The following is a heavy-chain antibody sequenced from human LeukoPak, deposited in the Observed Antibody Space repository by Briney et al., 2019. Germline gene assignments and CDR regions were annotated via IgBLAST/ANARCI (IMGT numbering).Heavy chain of an antibody. V-gene: IGHV1-46*01. J-gene: IGHJ4*02. CDR1: GYTFTSYY. CDR3: ARDGGYSYGPLYYFDY. D-gene: IGHD5-18*01. CDR2: INPSGGST. Sequence: ASVKVSCKASGYTFTSYYMHWVRQAPGQGLEWMGIINPSGGSTSYAQKFQGRVTVTRDTSTSTVYMELSSLRSEDTAVYYCARDGGYSYGPLYYFDYWGQGTLVTVSS.